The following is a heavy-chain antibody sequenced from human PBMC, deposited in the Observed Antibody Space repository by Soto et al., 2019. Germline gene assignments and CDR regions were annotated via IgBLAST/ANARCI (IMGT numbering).Heavy chain of an antibody. D-gene: IGHD3-10*01. Sequence: QVQLVESGGGVVQPGRSLRLSCAASGFTFSSYGMHWVRQAPGKGLEWVAVISDDGSNKYYADSVKGRFTISRDNSKNTLYLQMNSLRAEDTAVYYCAKDGYDYSNYGENYYGSGSYGFDYWGQGTLVTVSS. CDR1: GFTFSSYG. CDR3: AKDGYDYSNYGENYYGSGSYGFDY. CDR2: ISDDGSNK. J-gene: IGHJ4*02. V-gene: IGHV3-30*18.